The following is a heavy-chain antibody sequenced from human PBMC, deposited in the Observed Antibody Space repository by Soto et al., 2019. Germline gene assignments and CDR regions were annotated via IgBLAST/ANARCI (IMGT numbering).Heavy chain of an antibody. V-gene: IGHV1-2*04. CDR1: GYTFTGYY. CDR3: ARGGSLWFGELSAYYYGMDV. J-gene: IGHJ6*02. CDR2: INPNSGGT. Sequence: ASVKVSCKASGYTFTGYYMHWGRQAPGQGLEWMGWINPNSGGTNYAQKFQGWVTMTRDTSISTAYMELSRLRSDDTAVYYCARGGSLWFGELSAYYYGMDVWGQGTTVTVSS. D-gene: IGHD3-10*01.